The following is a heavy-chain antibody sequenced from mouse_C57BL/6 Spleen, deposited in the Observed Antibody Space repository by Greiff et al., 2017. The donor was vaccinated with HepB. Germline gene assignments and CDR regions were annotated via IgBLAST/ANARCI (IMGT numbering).Heavy chain of an antibody. D-gene: IGHD3-1*01. J-gene: IGHJ4*01. Sequence: EVKLLESGAELVKPGASVKLSCTASGFNIKDYYMHWVKQRTEQGLEWIGRIDPEDGETKYAPKFQGKATITADTSYNTAYLQLSSLTSEDTAVYYCARPSPSGAMDYWGQGTSVTVSS. CDR3: ARPSPSGAMDY. V-gene: IGHV14-2*01. CDR2: IDPEDGET. CDR1: GFNIKDYY.